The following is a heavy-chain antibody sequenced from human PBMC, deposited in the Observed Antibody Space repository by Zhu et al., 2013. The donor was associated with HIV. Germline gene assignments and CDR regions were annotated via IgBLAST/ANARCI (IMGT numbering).Heavy chain of an antibody. CDR3: ARDSQGHYYDSSGYYSYY. V-gene: IGHV1-18*01. CDR2: ISAYNGNT. D-gene: IGHD3-22*01. Sequence: QVQLVQSGAEVKKPGSSVKVSCKASGGTFSSYAISWVRQAPGQGLEWMGWISAYNGNTNYAQKLQGRVTMTTDTSTSTAYMELRSLRSDDTAVYYCARDSQGHYYDSSGYYSYYWGQGTLVTVSS. J-gene: IGHJ4*02. CDR1: GGTFSSYA.